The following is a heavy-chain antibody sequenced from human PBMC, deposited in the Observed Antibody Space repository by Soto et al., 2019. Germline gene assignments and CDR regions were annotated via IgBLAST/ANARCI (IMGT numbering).Heavy chain of an antibody. J-gene: IGHJ6*02. CDR3: TTRIGRLVDYYGMDV. V-gene: IGHV3-15*07. D-gene: IGHD6-19*01. CDR2: IKSKTDGGTT. Sequence: SVSNAWMNWVRPAPGKGLEWVGRIKSKTDGGTTDYAAPVKGRFTISRDDSKNTLYLQMNSLKTEDTAVYYCTTRIGRLVDYYGMDVWGQGTTVTVSS. CDR1: SVSNAW.